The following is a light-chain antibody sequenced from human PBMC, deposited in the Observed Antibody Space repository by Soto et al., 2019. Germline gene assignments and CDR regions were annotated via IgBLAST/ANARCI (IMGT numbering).Light chain of an antibody. V-gene: IGKV1-39*01. CDR2: AAS. CDR3: QQSYSTPLT. CDR1: QSISTH. Sequence: DIQMTQSPSSLSASVGDRVSITCRASQSISTHLSWYQQKPGKAPKLLIYAASTLQSGVPSRFSGSGSGTEFTLTISSLQPEDFATYYCQQSYSTPLTFGGGTKWIS. J-gene: IGKJ4*01.